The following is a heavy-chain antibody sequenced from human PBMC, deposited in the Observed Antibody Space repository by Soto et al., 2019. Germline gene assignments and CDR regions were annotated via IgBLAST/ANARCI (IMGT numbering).Heavy chain of an antibody. Sequence: SETLSLTCTVSGASITSDDVYWGWIRQPPGQGLEWIGTISHSGDTFYNPPLKSRLTMSLDSSKNQFSLRLTSVTAADAAVYFCARLEGLATISYYFDFWGPGALVTVSS. CDR3: ARLEGLATISYYFDF. J-gene: IGHJ4*02. D-gene: IGHD3-9*01. V-gene: IGHV4-39*01. CDR1: GASITSDDVY. CDR2: ISHSGDT.